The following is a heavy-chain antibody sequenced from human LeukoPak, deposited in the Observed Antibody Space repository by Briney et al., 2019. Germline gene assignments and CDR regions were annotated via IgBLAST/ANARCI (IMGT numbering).Heavy chain of an antibody. CDR3: ATHSGSYFYYFDN. Sequence: GEPLKISCKGSGYSFTSYWIAWVRQIPGKGLEWMGIIYPGDSATRYSPSFQGQVTISADKSISTAYLQWSSLEASDTAMYYCATHSGSYFYYFDNWGQGTLVTVSS. D-gene: IGHD1-26*01. V-gene: IGHV5-51*01. CDR1: GYSFTSYW. J-gene: IGHJ4*02. CDR2: IYPGDSAT.